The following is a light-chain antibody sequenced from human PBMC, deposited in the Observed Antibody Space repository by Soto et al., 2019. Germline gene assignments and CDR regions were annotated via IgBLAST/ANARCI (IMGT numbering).Light chain of an antibody. V-gene: IGKV1-27*01. CDR3: QKYNIAPRT. CDR1: QGISNY. J-gene: IGKJ1*01. CDR2: AAS. Sequence: DIQMTQSPSSLSASVGDTVTITCRASQGISNYLAWYQQKQGQVPNLLIYAASTLQSWVPSRFSGSGSGTDFTLTISSLLPEDVATYYCQKYNIAPRTFGQGTKLEI.